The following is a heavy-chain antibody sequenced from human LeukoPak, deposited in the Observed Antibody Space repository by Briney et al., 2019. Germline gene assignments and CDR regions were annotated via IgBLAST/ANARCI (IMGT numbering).Heavy chain of an antibody. CDR2: IWYDGSNK. J-gene: IGHJ4*02. V-gene: IGHV3-33*01. Sequence: PGGSLRLSCAASGFTFSSYGMHWVRQAPGKGLEWVAVIWYDGSNKYYADSVKGRFTISRDNAKNTLYLQMNSLRVEDTAVYYCARGRPDYYDSSGYYSLYYFDYWGQGALVTVSS. D-gene: IGHD3-22*01. CDR3: ARGRPDYYDSSGYYSLYYFDY. CDR1: GFTFSSYG.